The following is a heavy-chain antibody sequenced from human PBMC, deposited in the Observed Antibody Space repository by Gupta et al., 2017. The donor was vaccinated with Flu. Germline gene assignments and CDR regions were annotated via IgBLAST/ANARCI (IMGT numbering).Heavy chain of an antibody. V-gene: IGHV3-23*01. CDR2: ISGSGANT. Sequence: EVQLLESGGALVQPGGSLRRSCSASGFPFRTYAMSWVRQAPGKGLEWISAISGSGANTFYADSVEGRFTISRDNSKNTLSLQMNSLRAEDTALYYCAKDDHSNFIGFWGQGTLVTVSA. CDR1: GFPFRTYA. D-gene: IGHD4-4*01. J-gene: IGHJ4*02. CDR3: AKDDHSNFIGF.